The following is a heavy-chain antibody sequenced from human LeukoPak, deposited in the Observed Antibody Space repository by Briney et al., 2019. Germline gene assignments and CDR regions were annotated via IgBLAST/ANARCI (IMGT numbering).Heavy chain of an antibody. J-gene: IGHJ3*01. V-gene: IGHV3-23*01. Sequence: PGGSLRLSCAGTGFTFSSYGLTWVRQAPGKGLEWVSSISGNGGTSYHADSLRGQFTISKDNANDRLYLQMNNLRAEDTAVFYCAKSPGDSRCFGAFHVWGHGTLVTVSS. D-gene: IGHD1-14*01. CDR3: AKSPGDSRCFGAFHV. CDR2: ISGNGGTS. CDR1: GFTFSSYG.